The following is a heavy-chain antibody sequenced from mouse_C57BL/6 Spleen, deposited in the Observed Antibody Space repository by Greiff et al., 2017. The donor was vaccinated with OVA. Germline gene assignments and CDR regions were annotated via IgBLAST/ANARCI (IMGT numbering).Heavy chain of an antibody. CDR3: ARQRYGYDY. J-gene: IGHJ2*01. CDR1: GFTFSSYG. Sequence: EVQVVESGGDLVKPGGSLKLSCAASGFTFSSYGMSWVRQTPDKRLEWVATISSGGGYTYYPDSVKGRFTISRDNAKNTLYLQMSSLKSEDTAMYYCARQRYGYDYWGQGTTLTVSS. CDR2: ISSGGGYT. V-gene: IGHV5-6*01. D-gene: IGHD2-2*01.